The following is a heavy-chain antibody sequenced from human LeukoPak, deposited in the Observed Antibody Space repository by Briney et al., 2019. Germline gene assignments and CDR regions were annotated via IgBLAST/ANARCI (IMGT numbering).Heavy chain of an antibody. CDR3: ARGQLGYCSSTSCQSDYYYYYMDV. Sequence: SETLSLTCTVFGGSISSHYWSWIRQPPGKGLEWIGYIYYSGSTNYNPSLKSRVTISVDTSKNQFSLKLSSVTAADTAVYYCARGQLGYCSSTSCQSDYYYYYMDVWGKGTTVTVSS. CDR1: GGSISSHY. D-gene: IGHD2-2*01. J-gene: IGHJ6*03. V-gene: IGHV4-59*11. CDR2: IYYSGST.